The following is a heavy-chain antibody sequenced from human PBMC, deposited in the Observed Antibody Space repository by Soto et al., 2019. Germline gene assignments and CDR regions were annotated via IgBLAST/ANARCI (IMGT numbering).Heavy chain of an antibody. V-gene: IGHV3-21*06. CDR3: ARDPSEGRVGNWFES. J-gene: IGHJ5*01. Sequence: GGSLRLSCAASGFTFSRYGMNWLRQAPGKGLEWVASISSSTSYVYYADSVKGRFSTSRDNAKNILYLEMYALRTEDTAVYYCARDPSEGRVGNWFESWGQGTLVTVSS. CDR1: GFTFSRYG. D-gene: IGHD2-2*01. CDR2: ISSSTSYV.